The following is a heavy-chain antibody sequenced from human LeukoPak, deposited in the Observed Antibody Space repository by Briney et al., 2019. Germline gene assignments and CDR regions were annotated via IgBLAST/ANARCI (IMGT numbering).Heavy chain of an antibody. D-gene: IGHD6-6*01. Sequence: KASETLSLTCTVSGGSISSGSYYWSWIRQPAGKGLEWIGRIYTSGSTNYNPSLKSRVTISVDTSKNQFSLKLSSVTAADTAVYYCASPDSSSGDHDAFDIWGQGTMVTVSS. CDR2: IYTSGST. V-gene: IGHV4-61*02. CDR3: ASPDSSSGDHDAFDI. J-gene: IGHJ3*02. CDR1: GGSISSGSYY.